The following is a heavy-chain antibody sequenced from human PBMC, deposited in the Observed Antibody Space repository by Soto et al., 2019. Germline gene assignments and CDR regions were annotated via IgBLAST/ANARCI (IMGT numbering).Heavy chain of an antibody. CDR2: IKSKTDGGTT. CDR1: GFTFSNAW. V-gene: IGHV3-15*01. Sequence: GGSLRLSCAASGFTFSNAWMSWVRQAPGKGLEWVGRIKSKTDGGTTDYAAPVKGRFTISRDDSKNTLYLQMNSLKTEDTAVYYCTTDPVTKWGWGAFDIWGQGTMVTVSS. CDR3: TTDPVTKWGWGAFDI. D-gene: IGHD7-27*01. J-gene: IGHJ3*02.